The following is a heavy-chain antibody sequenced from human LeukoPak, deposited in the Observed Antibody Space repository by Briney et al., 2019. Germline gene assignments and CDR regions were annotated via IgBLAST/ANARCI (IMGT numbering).Heavy chain of an antibody. D-gene: IGHD6-13*01. Sequence: GGSLRLSCAASGFTFSSYWMSWVRQAPGKGLEWVANIKQDGSEKDYMDSMKGRFTISRDNAKNSVYLQINSLRAEDTAIYYCARIGYSSSCFDYWGRETLVTVSS. CDR1: GFTFSSYW. CDR3: ARIGYSSSCFDY. V-gene: IGHV3-7*01. J-gene: IGHJ4*02. CDR2: IKQDGSEK.